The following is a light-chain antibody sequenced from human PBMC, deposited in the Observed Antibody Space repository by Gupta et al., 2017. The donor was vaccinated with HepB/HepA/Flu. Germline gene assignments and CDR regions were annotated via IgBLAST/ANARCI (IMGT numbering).Light chain of an antibody. J-gene: IGLJ1*01. CDR3: AAWDGRLNAYV. CDR1: SSNIGNNP. Sequence: QSVVTQTPSASGTPALRVPISCSGSSSNIGNNPVNWYQQLPEAAPKLLVYGNDQRPSGVPDRFSGSKSGTSAPLAIRGLRSEDEADYYGAAWDGRLNAYVFGAGTKVTVL. CDR2: GND. V-gene: IGLV1-44*01.